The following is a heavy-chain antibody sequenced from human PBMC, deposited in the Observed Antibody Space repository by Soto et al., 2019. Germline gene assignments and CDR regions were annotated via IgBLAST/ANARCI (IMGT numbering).Heavy chain of an antibody. CDR3: AHSFYYDGSGYVEYAYYI. Sequence: QITLKESGPTLVKPTETLTLTCTFSGLSLITRGVAVGWIRQPPGKALDWLALIFWDDDKRYSPSLKSRLTITKDTSKNQVVLTMTNMDPVDTATYYCAHSFYYDGSGYVEYAYYIWGQGTMVNVHS. V-gene: IGHV2-5*02. J-gene: IGHJ3*02. D-gene: IGHD3-22*01. CDR1: GLSLITRGVA. CDR2: IFWDDDK.